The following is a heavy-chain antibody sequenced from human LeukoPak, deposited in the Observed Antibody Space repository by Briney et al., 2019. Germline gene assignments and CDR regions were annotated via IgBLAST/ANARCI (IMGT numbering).Heavy chain of an antibody. CDR2: IIPIFGTA. CDR1: GGTFSSYA. D-gene: IGHD2-2*02. CDR3: ARGAAVVPAAIREMVFYYYYMDV. J-gene: IGHJ6*03. V-gene: IGHV1-69*13. Sequence: GASVKVSCKVSGGTFSSYAISWVRQARGQGLEWMGGIIPIFGTANYAQKFQGRVTITADESTSTAYMELSRLRSEDTAVYYCARGAAVVPAAIREMVFYYYYMDVWGKGSTVTVSS.